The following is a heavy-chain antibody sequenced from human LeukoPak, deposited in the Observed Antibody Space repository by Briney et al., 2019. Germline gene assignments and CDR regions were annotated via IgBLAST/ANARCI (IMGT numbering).Heavy chain of an antibody. V-gene: IGHV4-31*03. Sequence: SETLSLTCTVSGGSISSGGYYWSWIRQHPGRGLEWIEYIYYSGSTYYNPSLKSRVTISVDTSKNQFSLKLSSVTAADTAVYYCARQDYGGHYYYGMDVWGKGATVTVSS. D-gene: IGHD4/OR15-4a*01. J-gene: IGHJ6*04. CDR3: ARQDYGGHYYYGMDV. CDR2: IYYSGST. CDR1: GGSISSGGYY.